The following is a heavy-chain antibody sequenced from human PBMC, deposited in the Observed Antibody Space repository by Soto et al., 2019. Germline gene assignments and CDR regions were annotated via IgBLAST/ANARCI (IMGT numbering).Heavy chain of an antibody. D-gene: IGHD5-18*01. V-gene: IGHV4-39*01. Sequence: SETLSLTCTVSGGSISSSSYYWGWIRQPPGKGLEWIGSIYYSGSTYYNPSLKSRVTISVDTSKNQFSLKLSSVTAADTAVYYCARAPQLWGTYYFDYCGQGTLVTVSS. CDR1: GGSISSSSYY. CDR3: ARAPQLWGTYYFDY. J-gene: IGHJ4*02. CDR2: IYYSGST.